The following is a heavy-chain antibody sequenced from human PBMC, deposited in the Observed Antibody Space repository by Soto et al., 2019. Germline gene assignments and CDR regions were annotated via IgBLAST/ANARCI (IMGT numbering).Heavy chain of an antibody. CDR2: ISPEGSTK. Sequence: EVQLVESGGDLVQPGGSLRLSCSASGFAFSAHWMTWVRQTPGKGLEWVANISPEGSTKYYVDSAKGRFTISRDNAKNLLYLQMNSLTVGDTAVYSCVRDHVTPGLYFDKWGQGTLVTVSP. J-gene: IGHJ4*02. CDR1: GFAFSAHW. V-gene: IGHV3-7*01. CDR3: VRDHVTPGLYFDK. D-gene: IGHD2-8*02.